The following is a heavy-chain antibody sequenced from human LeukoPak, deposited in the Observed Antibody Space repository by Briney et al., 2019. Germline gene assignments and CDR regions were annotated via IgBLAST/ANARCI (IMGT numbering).Heavy chain of an antibody. D-gene: IGHD4-17*01. CDR3: AKRPSDYGDCVSYFDY. Sequence: GGSLRLSCAASGFSFISYGMHWVRQAPGKGLEWVGVISDDGRRKDYADSVKGRFTISRDNSKDTLYLQMNSLRAEDTAVYYCAKRPSDYGDCVSYFDYWGQGTLVTVSS. CDR1: GFSFISYG. J-gene: IGHJ4*02. CDR2: ISDDGRRK. V-gene: IGHV3-30*18.